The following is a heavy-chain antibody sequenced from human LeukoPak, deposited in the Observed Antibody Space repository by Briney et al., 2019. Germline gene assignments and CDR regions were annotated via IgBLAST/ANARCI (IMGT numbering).Heavy chain of an antibody. Sequence: SETLSLTCTVSGGSISSYYWSWIRQPPGKGLEWIGYIYYSGSTNYNPSLKSRVTISVDTSKNQFSLKLSSVTAADTAVYYCARLGDSSGYYYPGAFDIWGQGTMVTVSS. V-gene: IGHV4-59*08. J-gene: IGHJ3*02. CDR3: ARLGDSSGYYYPGAFDI. D-gene: IGHD3-22*01. CDR2: IYYSGST. CDR1: GGSISSYY.